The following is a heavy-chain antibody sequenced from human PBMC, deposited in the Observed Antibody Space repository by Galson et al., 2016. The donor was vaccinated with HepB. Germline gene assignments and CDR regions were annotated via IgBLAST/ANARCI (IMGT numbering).Heavy chain of an antibody. D-gene: IGHD2-2*01. Sequence: SLRLSCAASGFTFSDYYMSWIRQAPGKGLEWISYISSSSSYTNYADSVKGRFTISRDNAKNSLYLQMNSLRAEDTAVYYCARDPVYCSSTSCYYFDYWGQGTLVTVSS. CDR1: GFTFSDYY. V-gene: IGHV3-11*06. CDR2: ISSSSSYT. CDR3: ARDPVYCSSTSCYYFDY. J-gene: IGHJ4*02.